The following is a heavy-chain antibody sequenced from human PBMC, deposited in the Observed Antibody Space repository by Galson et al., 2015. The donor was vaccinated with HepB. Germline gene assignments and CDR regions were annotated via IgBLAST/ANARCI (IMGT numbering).Heavy chain of an antibody. CDR3: AGPGKELVRAYYYYGMDA. J-gene: IGHJ6*02. D-gene: IGHD6-6*01. CDR1: GFTVSSNY. Sequence: SLRLSCAASGFTVSSNYMSWVRQAPGKGLEWVSVIYSGGSTYYADSVKGRFTISRDNSKNTLYLQMNSLRAEDTAVYYCAGPGKELVRAYYYYGMDAWGQGTTVTVSS. CDR2: IYSGGST. V-gene: IGHV3-66*02.